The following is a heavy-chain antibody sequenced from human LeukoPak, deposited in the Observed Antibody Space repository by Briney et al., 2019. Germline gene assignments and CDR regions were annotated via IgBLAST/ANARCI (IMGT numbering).Heavy chain of an antibody. CDR3: ARQLPYSSSWHDAFDI. J-gene: IGHJ3*02. CDR2: IYPGDSDT. V-gene: IGHV5-51*01. CDR1: GYSFTSYW. D-gene: IGHD6-13*01. Sequence: GESLKISCKGSGYSFTSYWIGWVRQMPGKGLEWMGIIYPGDSDTRYSPSFQGQVTISADKSISTAYLQWSSLKASDTAMYYCARQLPYSSSWHDAFDIWGQGTMVTVSS.